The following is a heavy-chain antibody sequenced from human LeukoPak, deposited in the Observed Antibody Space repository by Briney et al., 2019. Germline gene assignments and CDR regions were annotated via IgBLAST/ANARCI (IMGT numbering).Heavy chain of an antibody. CDR2: IYYSGST. CDR3: VEMATRWYFDY. CDR1: GGSISSTIYY. J-gene: IGHJ4*02. Sequence: SETLSLTCTVSGGSISSTIYYWGWIRQPPGKGLEWIGSIYYSGSTYYNPSLKSRVTMPVDTSKNQFSLKLSSVTAADTAVYYCVEMATRWYFDYWGQGTLATVSS. D-gene: IGHD5-24*01. V-gene: IGHV4-39*01.